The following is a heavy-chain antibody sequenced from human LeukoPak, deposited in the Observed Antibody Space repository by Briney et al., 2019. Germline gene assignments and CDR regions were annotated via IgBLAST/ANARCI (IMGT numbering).Heavy chain of an antibody. J-gene: IGHJ4*02. CDR3: ARHRAAATLDY. V-gene: IGHV4-34*01. CDR1: GGTLSGYY. D-gene: IGHD2-15*01. CDR2: INHSGST. Sequence: PSETLSLTCAVYGGTLSGYYWSWIRQPPGKGLEWIGEINHSGSTNYNPSLKSRVTISVDTSKNQFSLKLSSVTAADTAVYYCARHRAAATLDYWGQGTLVTVSS.